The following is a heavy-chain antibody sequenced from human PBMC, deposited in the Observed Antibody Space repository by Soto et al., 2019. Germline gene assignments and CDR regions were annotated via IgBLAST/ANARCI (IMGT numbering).Heavy chain of an antibody. CDR3: AKPGILEWLPLDYFDY. CDR1: GFTFSSYA. V-gene: IGHV3-23*01. Sequence: GGSLRLSCAASGFTFSSYAMSWVRQAPGKGLEWVSAISGSGGSTYYADSVKGRFTISRDNSKNTLYLQMNSLRAEDTAVYYCAKPGILEWLPLDYFDYWGQGTLVTVSS. J-gene: IGHJ4*02. CDR2: ISGSGGST. D-gene: IGHD3-3*01.